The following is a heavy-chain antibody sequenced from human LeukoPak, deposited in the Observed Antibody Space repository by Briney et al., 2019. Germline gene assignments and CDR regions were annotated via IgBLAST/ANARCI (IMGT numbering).Heavy chain of an antibody. J-gene: IGHJ6*02. D-gene: IGHD6-13*01. CDR1: GFTFSSYA. V-gene: IGHV3-23*01. CDR2: ISGSGGST. Sequence: GGSLRPSCAASGFTFSSYAMSWVRQAPGKGLEWVSAISGSGGSTYYADSVKGRFTISRDNSKNTLYLQMNSLRAEDTAVYYCARELHTGPYSSSWYPYYYGMDVWGQGTTVTVSS. CDR3: ARELHTGPYSSSWYPYYYGMDV.